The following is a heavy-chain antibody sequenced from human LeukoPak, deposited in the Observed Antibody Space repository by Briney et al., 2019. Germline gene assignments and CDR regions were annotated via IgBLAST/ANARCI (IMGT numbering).Heavy chain of an antibody. D-gene: IGHD2-21*01. CDR1: GFSFNSHG. CDR3: AKDYNRGLPDY. CDR2: ISDDGSKG. V-gene: IGHV3-30*18. Sequence: GRSLRLSCAASGFSFNSHGMHWVRQAPDKGLEWVAVISDDGSKGYYADSVKGRFTISRENSKNVLYLQMSGLRAEDTAVYYCAKDYNRGLPDYWGQGTLVIVSS. J-gene: IGHJ4*02.